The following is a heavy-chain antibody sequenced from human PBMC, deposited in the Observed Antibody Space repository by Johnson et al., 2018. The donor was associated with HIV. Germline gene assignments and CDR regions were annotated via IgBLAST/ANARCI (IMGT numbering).Heavy chain of an antibody. V-gene: IGHV3-23*04. CDR1: GFTFSSYA. CDR2: ISGSGGST. CDR3: ARDQAAAGGEAFDI. Sequence: VQLVESGGGVVRPGGSLRLSCAASGFTFSSYAMSWVRQAPGKGLEWVSAISGSGGSTYYADSVQGRFTISRDNSKNPLYLQMNSLRAEDTAVYYCARDQAAAGGEAFDIWGQGTMVTVSS. D-gene: IGHD6-13*01. J-gene: IGHJ3*02.